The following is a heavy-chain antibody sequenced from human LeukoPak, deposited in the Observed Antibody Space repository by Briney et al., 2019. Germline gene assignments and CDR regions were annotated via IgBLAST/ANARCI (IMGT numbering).Heavy chain of an antibody. CDR1: GGSISTGSISSYY. Sequence: SETLSLTCTVSGGSISTGSISSYYWSWVRQPAGKGLEWIGRIYTSGTTNYNPSLKSRVTMSVDTSKNQFSLKVNSVTAADTAVYYCARGAPSDYWGQGTLVTVSS. CDR2: IYTSGTT. J-gene: IGHJ4*02. CDR3: ARGAPSDY. V-gene: IGHV4-4*07.